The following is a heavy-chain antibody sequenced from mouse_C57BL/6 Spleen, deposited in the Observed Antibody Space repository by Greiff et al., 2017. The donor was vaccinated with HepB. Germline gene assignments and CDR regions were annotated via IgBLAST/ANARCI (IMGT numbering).Heavy chain of an antibody. CDR2: ISSGSSTI. CDR3: ARFYGYFAMDY. Sequence: EVQGVESGGGLVKPGGSLKLSCAASGFTFSDYGMHWVRQAPEKGLEWVAYISSGSSTIYYADTVKGRFTISRDNAKNTLFLQMTSLRSEDTAMYYCARFYGYFAMDYWGQGTSVTVSS. J-gene: IGHJ4*01. CDR1: GFTFSDYG. D-gene: IGHD1-1*01. V-gene: IGHV5-17*01.